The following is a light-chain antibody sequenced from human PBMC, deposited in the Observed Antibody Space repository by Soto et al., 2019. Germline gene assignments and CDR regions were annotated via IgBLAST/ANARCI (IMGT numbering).Light chain of an antibody. CDR1: QGISSY. V-gene: IGKV1-9*01. CDR2: AAS. CDR3: QQSYSTTWT. J-gene: IGKJ1*01. Sequence: DIQLTQSPSFLSASVGDRVTITCRASQGISSYLAWYQQKPGKAPKLLISAASTLQSGVPSRFSGSGSETEFTLTISSLQPEDFATYYCQQSYSTTWTFGQGTKVDIK.